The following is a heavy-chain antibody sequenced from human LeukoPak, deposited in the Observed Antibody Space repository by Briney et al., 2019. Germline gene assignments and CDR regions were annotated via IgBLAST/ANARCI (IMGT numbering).Heavy chain of an antibody. CDR2: ISAGNDDI. V-gene: IGHV1-3*01. D-gene: IGHD2/OR15-2a*01. J-gene: IGHJ4*02. CDR1: GYTFTSYA. CDR3: ESNLVCKTDFDY. Sequence: GASVKVSCKTSGYTFTSYAINWVRQAPGQRLEWMGWISAGNDDIKYSEKFQGRVSMTSDTSGSKVYMEMRRMRSEDTAVYYCESNLVCKTDFDYWGQGTLVTVSS.